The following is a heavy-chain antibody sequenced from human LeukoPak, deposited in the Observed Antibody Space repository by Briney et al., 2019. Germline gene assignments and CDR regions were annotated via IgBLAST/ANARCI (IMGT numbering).Heavy chain of an antibody. D-gene: IGHD3-9*01. J-gene: IGHJ4*02. Sequence: GGSLRLSCAASGFTFSSYGMHWVRQAPGKGLGWVAVISYDGSNKYYADSVKGRFTISRDNSKNTLYLQMNSLRAEDTAVYYCAKDPGSESGYFDYWGQGTLVTVSS. CDR1: GFTFSSYG. CDR3: AKDPGSESGYFDY. V-gene: IGHV3-30*18. CDR2: ISYDGSNK.